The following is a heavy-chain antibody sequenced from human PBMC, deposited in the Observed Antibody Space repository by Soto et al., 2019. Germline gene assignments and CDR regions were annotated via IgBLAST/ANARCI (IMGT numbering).Heavy chain of an antibody. Sequence: GCLLRACAASGCTFRRYEMNWVRQAPGKGLEWVSYISGSSSMIYYADSVKGRFTISRDNDKNSLYLQMNSLRAEDKAVYYCANDFWSEYSWGQGTLVTVYS. J-gene: IGHJ5*02. CDR1: GCTFRRYE. V-gene: IGHV3-48*03. D-gene: IGHD3-3*01. CDR2: ISGSSSMI. CDR3: ANDFWSEYS.